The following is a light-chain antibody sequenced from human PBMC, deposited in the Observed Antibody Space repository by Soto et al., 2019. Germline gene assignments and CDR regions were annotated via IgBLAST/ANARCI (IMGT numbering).Light chain of an antibody. J-gene: IGKJ5*01. Sequence: AIRMTQSPSSLSASAGDRVTITCRASQGISSYLAWYQQKPGKAPKLLIYAASTLQSGVPSRFSGSGSGTDFTLTISWLQSEDFATYYCQQYYSYPPITFGQRTRLEI. CDR2: AAS. CDR1: QGISSY. CDR3: QQYYSYPPIT. V-gene: IGKV1-8*01.